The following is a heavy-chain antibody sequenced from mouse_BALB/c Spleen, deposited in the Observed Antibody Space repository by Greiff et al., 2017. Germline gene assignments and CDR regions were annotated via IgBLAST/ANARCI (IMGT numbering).Heavy chain of an antibody. CDR3: ASFYYGSSPPFAY. V-gene: IGHV5-6-3*01. CDR1: GFTFSSYG. CDR2: INSNGGST. J-gene: IGHJ3*01. Sequence: EVKLQESGGGLVQPGGSLKLSCAASGFTFSSYGMSWVRQTPDKRLELVATINSNGGSTYYPDSVKGRFTISRDNAKNTLYLQMSSLKSEDTAMYYCASFYYGSSPPFAYWGQGTLVTVSA. D-gene: IGHD1-1*01.